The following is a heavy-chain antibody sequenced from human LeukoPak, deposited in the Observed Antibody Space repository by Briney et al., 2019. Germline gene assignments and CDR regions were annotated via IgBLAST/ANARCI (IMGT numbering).Heavy chain of an antibody. CDR2: IYYSGST. CDR1: GGSISSYY. V-gene: IGHV4-59*01. D-gene: IGHD5-18*01. Sequence: KPSETLSLTCTVPGGSISSYYWSWIRQPPGKGLEWIGYIYYSGSTNYNPSLKSRVTISVDTSKNQFSLKLSSVTAADTAVYYCAREGVDTAMALSYWGQGTLVTVSS. CDR3: AREGVDTAMALSY. J-gene: IGHJ4*02.